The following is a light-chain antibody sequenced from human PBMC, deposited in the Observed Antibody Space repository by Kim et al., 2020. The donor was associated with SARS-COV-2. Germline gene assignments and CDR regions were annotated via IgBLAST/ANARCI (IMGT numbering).Light chain of an antibody. CDR3: LLYSGGGYV. Sequence: PGWTVTLTCASTTGAVTSGYYPSWFQQKAGQVPRALIHSTSNRHSWTPARFSGSLLGGKAALTLSAVQPEDEAEYYCLLYSGGGYVFGTGTKVTVL. J-gene: IGLJ1*01. CDR1: TGAVTSGYY. V-gene: IGLV7-43*01. CDR2: STS.